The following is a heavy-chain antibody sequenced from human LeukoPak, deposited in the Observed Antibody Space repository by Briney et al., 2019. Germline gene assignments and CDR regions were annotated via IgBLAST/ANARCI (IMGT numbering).Heavy chain of an antibody. CDR3: AREDYDSSGYTPDY. Sequence: KAGGSLRLSCAASGFTFSSYSMTWVRQAPGKGLEWVSSISSSRSYICYADSVKGRFTISRDNAKNSLYLQMNSLRAEDTAVYYCAREDYDSSGYTPDYWGQGTLVTVSS. CDR1: GFTFSSYS. D-gene: IGHD3-22*01. J-gene: IGHJ4*02. CDR2: ISSSRSYI. V-gene: IGHV3-21*01.